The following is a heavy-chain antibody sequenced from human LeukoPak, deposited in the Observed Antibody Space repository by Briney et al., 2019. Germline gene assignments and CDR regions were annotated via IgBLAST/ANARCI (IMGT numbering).Heavy chain of an antibody. J-gene: IGHJ3*02. CDR1: GFTFDDYA. CDR2: ISWNSGSI. Sequence: GGSLRLSCAASGFTFDDYAMHWVRQAPGKGLEWVSGISWNSGSIGYADSVKGRFTISRDNAKNSLYLQMNSLRAEDMALYYCAKESADYYDSSGYSGAFDIWGQGTMVTVSS. V-gene: IGHV3-9*03. D-gene: IGHD3-22*01. CDR3: AKESADYYDSSGYSGAFDI.